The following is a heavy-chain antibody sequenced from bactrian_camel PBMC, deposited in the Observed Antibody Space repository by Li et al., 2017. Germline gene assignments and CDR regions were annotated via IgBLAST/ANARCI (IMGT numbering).Heavy chain of an antibody. J-gene: IGHJ4*01. V-gene: IGHV3S9*01. CDR1: GLTYSKNL. CDR3: AAGGLEVGWVSPLDPRLCPLIANEYNY. D-gene: IGHD5*01. CDR2: LHSDGTA. Sequence: HVQLVESGGGSVEIGGSLTLSCAASGLTYSKNLMGWFRQVRGKEREGIARLHSDGTAQYADSVKGRFTISKDDAKNTLYLQMNSLKPDDTAMYFCAAGGLEVGWVSPLDPRLCPLIANEYNYWGQGTQVTVS.